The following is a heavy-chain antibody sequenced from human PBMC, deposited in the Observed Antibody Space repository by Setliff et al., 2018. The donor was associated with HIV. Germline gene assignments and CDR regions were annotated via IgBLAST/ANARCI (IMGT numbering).Heavy chain of an antibody. V-gene: IGHV1-2*06. Sequence: ASVKVSCKASGYTFTGYYMHWVRQAPGQGLEWMGRINPNSGDTNYAQRFQGRVTMTRDTSFTTAYLELSRLGSDDTAVYYCAADNYNCNSFDSWGQGSLVTVSS. D-gene: IGHD3-3*01. CDR2: INPNSGDT. CDR3: AADNYNCNSFDS. CDR1: GYTFTGYY. J-gene: IGHJ4*02.